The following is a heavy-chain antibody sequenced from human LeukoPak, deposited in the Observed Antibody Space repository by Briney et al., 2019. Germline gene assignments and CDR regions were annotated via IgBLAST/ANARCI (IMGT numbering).Heavy chain of an antibody. CDR1: GGSISSXSXX. V-gene: IGHV4-39*01. Sequence: SETLSLTCTVSGGSISSXSXXXGWIRQPPXXXXXXXXXXXYSGSTYYNPSLKSXXTISVDTSKNQFSLKLSSVTAADTAVYYCARRVLLWFGESNNWFDPWGQGTLVTVSS. CDR2: XXYSGST. D-gene: IGHD3-10*01. J-gene: IGHJ5*02. CDR3: ARRVLLWFGESNNWFDP.